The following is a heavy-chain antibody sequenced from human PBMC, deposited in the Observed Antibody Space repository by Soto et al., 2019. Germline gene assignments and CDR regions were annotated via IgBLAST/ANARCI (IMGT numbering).Heavy chain of an antibody. D-gene: IGHD3-22*01. CDR1: GFTFSTYG. Sequence: PGGSLRLSCAASGFTFSTYGMHWVRQAPGKGLEWVAIISPDGSNKYFADSVKGRFTISRDNPKDTLYLQMNSLRTEDTAVYYCAKDVVVMPYFDYWGQGTLVTVSS. V-gene: IGHV3-30*18. CDR2: ISPDGSNK. CDR3: AKDVVVMPYFDY. J-gene: IGHJ4*02.